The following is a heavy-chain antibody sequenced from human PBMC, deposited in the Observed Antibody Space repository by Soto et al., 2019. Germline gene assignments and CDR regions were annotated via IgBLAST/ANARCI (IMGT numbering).Heavy chain of an antibody. Sequence: SVKVSCKASGGTFSSYAISWVRQAPGQGLEWMGGIIPIFGTANYAQKFQGRVTITADESTSTAYMELSSLRSEDTAVYYCARNLVVVAARWHWYFDLWGRGTPVTVSS. D-gene: IGHD2-15*01. J-gene: IGHJ2*01. CDR1: GGTFSSYA. CDR2: IIPIFGTA. CDR3: ARNLVVVAARWHWYFDL. V-gene: IGHV1-69*13.